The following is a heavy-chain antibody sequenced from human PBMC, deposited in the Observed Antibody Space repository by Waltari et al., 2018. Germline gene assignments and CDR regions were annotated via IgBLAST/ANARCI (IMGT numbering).Heavy chain of an antibody. V-gene: IGHV3-48*03. CDR2: ISSSGSTI. Sequence: EVQLVESGGGLVQPGGSLRLSCTASGFTFSSYEMNWVRQAPGKGLEWVSYISSSGSTIDYADSVKGRFTISRDNAKNSLYLQMNSRRAEDTAVYYCAREGWQLVLDAFDIWGQGTMVTVSS. CDR1: GFTFSSYE. CDR3: AREGWQLVLDAFDI. J-gene: IGHJ3*02. D-gene: IGHD6-13*01.